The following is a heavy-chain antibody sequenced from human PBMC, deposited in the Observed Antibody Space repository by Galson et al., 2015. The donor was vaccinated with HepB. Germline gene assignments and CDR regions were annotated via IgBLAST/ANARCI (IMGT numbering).Heavy chain of an antibody. D-gene: IGHD3-3*01. V-gene: IGHV3-30-3*01. CDR1: GFTFSSYA. Sequence: SLRLSCAASGFTFSSYAMHWVRQAPGKGLEWVAVISYDGSNKYYADSVKGRFTISRDNSKNTLHLQMNSLRAEDTAVYYCARDRNDFWSGPRGYYYYYGMDVWGQGTTVTVSS. J-gene: IGHJ6*02. CDR2: ISYDGSNK. CDR3: ARDRNDFWSGPRGYYYYYGMDV.